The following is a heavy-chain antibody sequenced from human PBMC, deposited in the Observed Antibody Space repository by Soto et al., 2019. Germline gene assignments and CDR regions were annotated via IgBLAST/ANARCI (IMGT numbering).Heavy chain of an antibody. CDR1: GFTFSSYG. J-gene: IGHJ4*02. CDR2: ISYDGSNK. CDR3: AKVPRPATTVTNTLYY. D-gene: IGHD4-17*01. Sequence: QVQLVESGGGVVQPGRSLRLSCAASGFTFSSYGMHWVRQAPGKGLEWVAVISYDGSNKYYADSVKGRFTISRDNSKNTLYLQMNSLRAEDTAVYYCAKVPRPATTVTNTLYYWGQGTLVTVSS. V-gene: IGHV3-30*18.